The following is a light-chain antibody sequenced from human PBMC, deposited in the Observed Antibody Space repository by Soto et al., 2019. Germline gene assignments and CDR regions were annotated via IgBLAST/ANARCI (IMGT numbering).Light chain of an antibody. CDR1: QSVSSY. J-gene: IGKJ1*01. CDR2: DAS. CDR3: QKRSNWPWT. Sequence: IVLTPSQATLSLPPVEIATLFFRSSQSVSSYLACYQPKAGQAPRLLIYDASNRATGIPARFSGNGSGTDFTLTISSLEPEEVAVYYCQKRSNWPWTCGQGTKV. V-gene: IGKV3-11*01.